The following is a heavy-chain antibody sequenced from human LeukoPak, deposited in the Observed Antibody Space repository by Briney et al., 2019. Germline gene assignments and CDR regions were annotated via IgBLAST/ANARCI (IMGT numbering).Heavy chain of an antibody. CDR2: IHYSGST. CDR3: ARRDHYGDDPVLDY. J-gene: IGHJ4*02. D-gene: IGHD4-17*01. Sequence: PGTLSLTCTVSGGSISSTTSYWGWIRQPPGKGLEWIGSIHYSGSTYYHPSLRSRLTISVDTSKNQFSLRLRSVTAADTAVYYCARRDHYGDDPVLDYWGQGTLVTVSS. V-gene: IGHV4-39*01. CDR1: GGSISSTTSY.